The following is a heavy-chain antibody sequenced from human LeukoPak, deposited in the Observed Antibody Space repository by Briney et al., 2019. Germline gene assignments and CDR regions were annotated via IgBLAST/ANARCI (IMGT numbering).Heavy chain of an antibody. CDR3: AKELSGYATLDY. V-gene: IGHV3-30*02. D-gene: IGHD5-12*01. CDR1: GFTFSSYW. CDR2: IRYDGSNK. Sequence: GGSLRLSCAASGFTFSSYWMSWVRQAPGKGLEWVAFIRYDGSNKYYADSVKGRFTISRDNSKNTLYLQMNSLRAEDTAVYYCAKELSGYATLDYWGQGTLVTVSS. J-gene: IGHJ4*02.